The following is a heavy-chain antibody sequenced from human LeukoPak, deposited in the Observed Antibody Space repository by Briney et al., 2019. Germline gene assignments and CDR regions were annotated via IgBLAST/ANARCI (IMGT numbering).Heavy chain of an antibody. CDR3: ARRDCSGGTCYSAY. Sequence: GGSLRLSCAASGFTFSNYWMHWVRHAPGKGLVWVSRINSDGSSTTYADSVKGRFTISRDNAKNTLYLQMNSLRAEDTAVYYCARRDCSGGTCYSAYWGQGTLVTVSS. CDR1: GFTFSNYW. V-gene: IGHV3-74*03. D-gene: IGHD2-15*01. J-gene: IGHJ4*02. CDR2: INSDGSST.